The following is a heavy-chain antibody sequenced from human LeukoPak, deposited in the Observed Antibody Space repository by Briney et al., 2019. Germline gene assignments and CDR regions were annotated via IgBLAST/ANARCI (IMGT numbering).Heavy chain of an antibody. V-gene: IGHV4-34*01. CDR3: ARTGLRGARTFDY. CDR2: INHSGST. J-gene: IGHJ4*02. CDR1: GGSFSGYY. D-gene: IGHD3-10*01. Sequence: SETLSLTCAVYGGSFSGYYWSWIRQPPGKGLEWIGEINHSGSTNYNPSLKSRVTISVDTSKKQFSLKLSSLTAADTAVYYCARTGLRGARTFDYWGQGTLVTVSS.